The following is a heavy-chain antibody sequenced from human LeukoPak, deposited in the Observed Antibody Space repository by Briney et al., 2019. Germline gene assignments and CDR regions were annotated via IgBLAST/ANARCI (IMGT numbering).Heavy chain of an antibody. CDR2: IIPILGIA. D-gene: IGHD6-19*01. J-gene: IGHJ4*02. Sequence: SVTVSCKASGGTFSSYAISWVRQAPGQGLEWMGRIIPILGIANYAQKFQGRVTITADKSTSTAYMELSSLRSEDTAVYYCARPKGTIAVAGTPKFDYWGQGTLVTVSS. CDR1: GGTFSSYA. CDR3: ARPKGTIAVAGTPKFDY. V-gene: IGHV1-69*04.